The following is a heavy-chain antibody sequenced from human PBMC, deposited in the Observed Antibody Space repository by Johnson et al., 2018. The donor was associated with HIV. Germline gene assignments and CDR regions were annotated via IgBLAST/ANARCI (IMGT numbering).Heavy chain of an antibody. CDR1: GFTVSSNY. CDR3: VRKGDAFDI. J-gene: IGHJ3*02. Sequence: VHLVESGGGLIQPGGSLILSCAASGFTVSSNYMSWVRQAPGKGLEWVSVIYSGGSTYYADSVKGRFTISRDNSKNTLYLQMTSLRAEDTAIYYCVRKGDAFDIWGQGTMATVSS. V-gene: IGHV3-53*01. CDR2: IYSGGST.